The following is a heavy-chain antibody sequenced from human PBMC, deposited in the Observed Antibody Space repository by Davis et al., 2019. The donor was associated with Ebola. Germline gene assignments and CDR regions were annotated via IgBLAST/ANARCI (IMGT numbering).Heavy chain of an antibody. CDR3: AKEGYYYDSSGYYRDAFDI. J-gene: IGHJ3*02. Sequence: GGSLRPSCAASGFTFSSYAMSWVRQAPGKGLEWVSAISGSGGSTYYADSVKGRFTISRDNSKNTLYLQMNSLRAEDTAVYYCAKEGYYYDSSGYYRDAFDIWGQGTMVTVSS. V-gene: IGHV3-23*01. D-gene: IGHD3-22*01. CDR1: GFTFSSYA. CDR2: ISGSGGST.